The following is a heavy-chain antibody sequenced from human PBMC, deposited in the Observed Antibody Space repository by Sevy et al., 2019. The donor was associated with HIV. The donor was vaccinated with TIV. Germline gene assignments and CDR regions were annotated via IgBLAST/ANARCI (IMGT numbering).Heavy chain of an antibody. CDR1: GFTFSNYG. D-gene: IGHD6-19*01. CDR2: ISYDGSNK. CDR3: AIDPKQWLVGEFFQH. Sequence: GESLKISCADSGFTFSNYGMHWVRQAPGKGLEWVAVISYDGSNKYYADSVKGRFTISRDNSKNTLYLQMNSLRAEDTAVYYCAIDPKQWLVGEFFQHWGQGTLVTVSS. V-gene: IGHV3-30*03. J-gene: IGHJ1*01.